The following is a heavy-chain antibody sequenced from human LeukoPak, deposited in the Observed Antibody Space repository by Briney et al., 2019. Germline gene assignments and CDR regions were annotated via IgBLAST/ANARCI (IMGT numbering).Heavy chain of an antibody. D-gene: IGHD2-2*01. Sequence: ASVKVSCKASGYTFTGYYMHWVRQAPGQGLEWMGWINPNSGGTNYAQKFQGWVTMIRDTSISTAYMELSRLRSDDTAVYYCARLDRGSTSLIYGMDVWGQGTTVTVSS. CDR2: INPNSGGT. CDR1: GYTFTGYY. CDR3: ARLDRGSTSLIYGMDV. J-gene: IGHJ6*02. V-gene: IGHV1-2*04.